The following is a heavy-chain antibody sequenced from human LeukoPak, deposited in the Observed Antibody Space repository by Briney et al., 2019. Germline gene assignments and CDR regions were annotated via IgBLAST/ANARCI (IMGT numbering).Heavy chain of an antibody. CDR1: GDSISTSY. CDR2: IYNSGST. Sequence: SETLSLTCTVSGDSISTSYWSWIRQPAGKGLEWIGRIYNSGSTNYNPSLKSRVSMSVDTSKNQFSLKLSSVTAADTAVYYCARGGRQLWWMNWFDPWGQGTLVTVSS. D-gene: IGHD5-18*01. J-gene: IGHJ5*02. V-gene: IGHV4-4*07. CDR3: ARGGRQLWWMNWFDP.